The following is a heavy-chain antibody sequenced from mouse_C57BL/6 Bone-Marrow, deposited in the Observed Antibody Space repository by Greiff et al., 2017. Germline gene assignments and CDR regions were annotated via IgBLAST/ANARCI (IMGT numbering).Heavy chain of an antibody. CDR2: ISSGGDYI. J-gene: IGHJ3*01. CDR1: GFTFSSYA. Sequence: EVHLVESGEGLVKPGGSLKLSCAASGFTFSSYAMSWVRQTPEKRLEWVAYISSGGDYIYYADTVKGRFTISRDNARNTLYLQMSSLKSEDTAMYYCTREEHYYGSSYLAYWGQGTLVTVSA. V-gene: IGHV5-9-1*02. D-gene: IGHD1-1*01. CDR3: TREEHYYGSSYLAY.